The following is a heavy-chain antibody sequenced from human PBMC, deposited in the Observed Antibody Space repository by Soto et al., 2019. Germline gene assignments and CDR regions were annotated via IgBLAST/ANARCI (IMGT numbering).Heavy chain of an antibody. CDR3: AREWGGSRSRDY. D-gene: IGHD1-26*01. CDR1: GYSFTSYW. Sequence: EVQLVQSGAEVKKPGESLRISCKGSGYSFTSYWISWVRQMPGKGLEWMGRIDPSDSYTNYSPSFQGHVTISADKSTSTAYLQWSSLKASDTAMYYGAREWGGSRSRDYWGQGTLVTVSS. J-gene: IGHJ4*02. CDR2: IDPSDSYT. V-gene: IGHV5-10-1*01.